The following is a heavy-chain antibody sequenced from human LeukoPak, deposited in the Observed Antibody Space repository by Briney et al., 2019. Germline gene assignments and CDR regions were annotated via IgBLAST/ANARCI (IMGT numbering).Heavy chain of an antibody. V-gene: IGHV4-59*01. CDR3: ARDLVTSSGRTYGMDI. CDR2: MSYIGTA. CDR1: GASITSSY. D-gene: IGHD3-10*01. Sequence: SETLSLTCTVSGASITSSYWSWIRQPPGKGLECIGYMSYIGTANYNPSFKSRVTISADTCKNQFSLRLTSVTAADTAVYYCARDLVTSSGRTYGMDIWGQGTTVTVSS. J-gene: IGHJ6*02.